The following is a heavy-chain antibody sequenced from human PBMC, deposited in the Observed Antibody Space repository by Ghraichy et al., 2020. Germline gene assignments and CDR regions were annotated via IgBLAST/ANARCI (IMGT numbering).Heavy chain of an antibody. Sequence: ASVKVSCKASGYTFTSYAMHWVRQAPGQRLEWMGWINAGNGNTKYSQKFQGRVTITRDTSASTAYMELSSLRSEDTAVYYWARGGALGYCSGGSCYSEGDYWGQGTLVTVSS. CDR3: ARGGALGYCSGGSCYSEGDY. CDR2: INAGNGNT. CDR1: GYTFTSYA. J-gene: IGHJ4*02. V-gene: IGHV1-3*01. D-gene: IGHD2-15*01.